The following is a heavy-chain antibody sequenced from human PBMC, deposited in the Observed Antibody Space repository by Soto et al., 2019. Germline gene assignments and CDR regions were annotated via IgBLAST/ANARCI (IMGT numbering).Heavy chain of an antibody. CDR2: IYSSGNT. V-gene: IGHV4-4*07. CDR1: GGAISGYY. D-gene: IGHD3-3*01. J-gene: IGHJ5*02. Sequence: PSETLSLTCSVSGGAISGYYGTWIRQPAGKGLEWIGRIYSSGNTKYNPSLQRRVTMSLDTSNNQFSLRLPSVTAADTAVYYCARGQRFSDWFDPWGQGTLVTVSS. CDR3: ARGQRFSDWFDP.